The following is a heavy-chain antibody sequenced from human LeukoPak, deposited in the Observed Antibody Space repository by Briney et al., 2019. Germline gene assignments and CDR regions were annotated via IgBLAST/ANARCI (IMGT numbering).Heavy chain of an antibody. CDR3: ARDRVVAANYYYYMDV. D-gene: IGHD2-15*01. Sequence: SVKVSCKASGGTFSSYAISWVRQAPGQGLEWMGRIIPIFGTANYAQKFQGGVTITTDESTSTAYMELSSLRSEDTAVYYCARDRVVAANYYYYMDVWGKGTTVTVSS. J-gene: IGHJ6*03. CDR2: IIPIFGTA. CDR1: GGTFSSYA. V-gene: IGHV1-69*05.